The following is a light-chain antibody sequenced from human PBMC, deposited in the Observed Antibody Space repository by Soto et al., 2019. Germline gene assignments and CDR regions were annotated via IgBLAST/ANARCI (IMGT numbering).Light chain of an antibody. Sequence: EVVLTQSPATLSLSPGERANLSCRTSQSVSRTLAWYQQKSGQAPRLLIYDASNRATGITTRFSGSGSGTDVTLTISSLEPEDFAVYYCQQRYNWPQTFGQGTKVEIK. CDR1: QSVSRT. J-gene: IGKJ1*01. CDR3: QQRYNWPQT. CDR2: DAS. V-gene: IGKV3-11*01.